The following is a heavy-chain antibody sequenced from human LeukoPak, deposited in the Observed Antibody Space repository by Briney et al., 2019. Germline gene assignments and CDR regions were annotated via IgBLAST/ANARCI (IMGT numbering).Heavy chain of an antibody. D-gene: IGHD3-10*01. V-gene: IGHV4-34*01. CDR3: ARVPITMVRGVILSQYAFDI. Sequence: SETLSLTCAVYGGSFSGYYWSWIRQPPGKGLEWIGEINHSGSTNYNPSLKSRVTISVDRSKNQFSLKLSSVTAADTAVYYCARVPITMVRGVILSQYAFDIWGQGTMVTVSS. CDR2: INHSGST. J-gene: IGHJ3*02. CDR1: GGSFSGYY.